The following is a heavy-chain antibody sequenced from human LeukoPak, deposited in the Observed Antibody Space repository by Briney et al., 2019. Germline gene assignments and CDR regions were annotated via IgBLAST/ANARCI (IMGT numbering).Heavy chain of an antibody. V-gene: IGHV3-23*01. CDR2: ISHSGSI. CDR1: GFTFSSYA. D-gene: IGHD6-19*01. CDR3: ARDHGSGWYDH. Sequence: GGSLRLSCAASGFTFSSYAMNWVRQAPGKGLEWVSSISHSGSISYADSVKGRFTISRDNSKNTLYLQMSSLRAEDTAVYYCARDHGSGWYDHWGQGTLVTVSS. J-gene: IGHJ5*02.